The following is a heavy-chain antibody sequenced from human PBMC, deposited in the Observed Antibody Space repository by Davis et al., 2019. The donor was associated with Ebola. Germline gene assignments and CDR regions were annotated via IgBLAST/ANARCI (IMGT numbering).Heavy chain of an antibody. D-gene: IGHD3-3*01. CDR2: MNPKIGST. CDR3: ARVAAVLEWLLESWFDP. J-gene: IGHJ5*02. CDR1: GYTFTNYD. Sequence: AASVKVSCKASGYTFTNYDINWVRQATGQGLEWMGWMNPKIGSTGYAQKFQGRVTITRDTSASTANMELSSLRSEDTAVYYCARVAAVLEWLLESWFDPWGQGTLVTVSS. V-gene: IGHV1-8*01.